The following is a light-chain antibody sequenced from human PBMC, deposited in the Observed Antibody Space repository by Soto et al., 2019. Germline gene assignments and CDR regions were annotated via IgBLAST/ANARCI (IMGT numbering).Light chain of an antibody. CDR2: GAS. CDR1: QSVSNNY. Sequence: ESVLTKSPGTMSLSPGERATLSCRTSQSVSNNYLAWYQQKPGQAPRLLIYGASSRATGIPDRFSGSGSGTDFTLSISRLEPEDFAVYNCQQYSSLWTFGQATKVDIK. CDR3: QQYSSLWT. V-gene: IGKV3-20*01. J-gene: IGKJ1*01.